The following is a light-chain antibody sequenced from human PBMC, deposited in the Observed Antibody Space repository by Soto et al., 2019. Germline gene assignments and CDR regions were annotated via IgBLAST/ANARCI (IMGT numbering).Light chain of an antibody. Sequence: DIQMTQSPSTLSASVGDRVTITCRASQTISSWLAWYQQKLGKAPKLLIYKASSLEGGFPSRFSGSGSGTEFTLTISSLQPDDSATYYCQQYNGTFGQGTKVEVK. J-gene: IGKJ1*01. V-gene: IGKV1-5*03. CDR3: QQYNGT. CDR2: KAS. CDR1: QTISSW.